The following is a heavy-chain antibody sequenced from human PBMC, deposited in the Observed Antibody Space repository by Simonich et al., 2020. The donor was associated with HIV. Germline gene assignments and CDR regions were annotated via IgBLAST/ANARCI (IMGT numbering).Heavy chain of an antibody. J-gene: IGHJ4*02. CDR3: AREDFGDYGGKHFDY. Sequence: QVQLVQSGAEVKKPGSSVKVSCKASGGTFSSYAISWVRQAPGQGLEWMGRFIPIFGTSNYAQKFQGRVTINVDESPSTAYMELNSLTSEDTAIYYCAREDFGDYGGKHFDYWGQGTLVTVSS. D-gene: IGHD4-17*01. V-gene: IGHV1-69*13. CDR1: GGTFSSYA. CDR2: FIPIFGTS.